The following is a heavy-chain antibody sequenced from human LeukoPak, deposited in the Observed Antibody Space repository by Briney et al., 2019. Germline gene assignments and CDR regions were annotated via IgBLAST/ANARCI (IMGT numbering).Heavy chain of an antibody. V-gene: IGHV1-24*01. CDR2: FDPEDGEP. Sequence: ASVKVPCKVSGYSLTYLSLHWVRQAPGKGLEWMGGFDPEDGEPIYAQKFQGRLSMTEDTSKDTGYMELRTLRSEDTALYYCAKSHGDYGLLDYWGQGTLVTVSS. J-gene: IGHJ4*02. CDR3: AKSHGDYGLLDY. D-gene: IGHD4-17*01. CDR1: GYSLTYLS.